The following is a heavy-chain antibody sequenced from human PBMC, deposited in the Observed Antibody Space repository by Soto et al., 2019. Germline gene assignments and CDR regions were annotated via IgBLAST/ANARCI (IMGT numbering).Heavy chain of an antibody. J-gene: IGHJ5*02. Sequence: SETLSLTCTVSGGSISSYYWSWIRQPTGKGLEWIGRIYTSGSTNYNPSLKSRVTMSVDTSKNQFSLKLSSVTAADTAVYYCARDVVVTANDNWFDPWGQGTLVTVSS. D-gene: IGHD2-21*02. V-gene: IGHV4-4*07. CDR1: GGSISSYY. CDR3: ARDVVVTANDNWFDP. CDR2: IYTSGST.